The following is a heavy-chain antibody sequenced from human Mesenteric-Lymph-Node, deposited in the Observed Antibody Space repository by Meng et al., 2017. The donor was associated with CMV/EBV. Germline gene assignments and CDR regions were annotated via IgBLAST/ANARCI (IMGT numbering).Heavy chain of an antibody. CDR3: ARIRNYDSSGYYS. D-gene: IGHD3-22*01. CDR2: INPNNGAT. J-gene: IGHJ4*02. Sequence: ASVKVSCKASAYAFIGYYMHWVRQAPGQGLQWMGWINPNNGATNYAQKFQGRVTMTTDTSISTAYMDLTRLTSDDTAVYCCARIRNYDSSGYYSWGQGTLVTVSS. V-gene: IGHV1-2*02. CDR1: AYAFIGYY.